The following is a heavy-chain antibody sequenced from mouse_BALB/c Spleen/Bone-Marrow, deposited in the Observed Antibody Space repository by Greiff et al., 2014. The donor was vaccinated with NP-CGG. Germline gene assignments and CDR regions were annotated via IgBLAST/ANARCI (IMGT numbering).Heavy chain of an antibody. V-gene: IGHV1-54*01. CDR3: ARKFTVIIPSAY. D-gene: IGHD1-1*01. CDR2: INSGSGGT. J-gene: IGHJ3*01. Sequence: QVQLQQSGAELVRPGTSVKVSCKASGYAFTNYLIEWVKQRPGQGLEWIGVINSGSGGTDYNEKFKGKATLTADKSSSTAYMQLSSLTSDDSAVYFCARKFTVIIPSAYWGQGTLLTVSA. CDR1: GYAFTNYL.